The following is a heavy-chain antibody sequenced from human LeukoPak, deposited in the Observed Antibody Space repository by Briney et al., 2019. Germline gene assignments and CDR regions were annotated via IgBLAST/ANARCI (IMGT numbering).Heavy chain of an antibody. J-gene: IGHJ4*02. D-gene: IGHD6-13*01. Sequence: PSETLSLTCTVSGGSISSGSYYWSWIRQPAGKGLEWIGRIYTSGSTNYNPSLKSRVTISVDTSKNQFSLKLSSVTAADTAVYYCARGGSPEEGIAAAGFDYWGQGTLVTVSS. CDR2: IYTSGST. CDR3: ARGGSPEEGIAAAGFDY. CDR1: GGSISSGSYY. V-gene: IGHV4-61*02.